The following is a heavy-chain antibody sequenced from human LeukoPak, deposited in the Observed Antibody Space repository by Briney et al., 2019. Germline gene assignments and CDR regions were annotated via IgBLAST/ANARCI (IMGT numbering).Heavy chain of an antibody. CDR3: ASYTAMVTGGYDY. CDR1: GYSISSSYY. J-gene: IGHJ4*02. V-gene: IGHV4-38-2*01. Sequence: SETLSLTCAVSGYSISSSYYWGWIRQPPGKGLEWIGSIYYSGSTYYNPSLKSRVTISVDTSKNQFSLKLSSVTAADTAVYYCASYTAMVTGGYDYWGQGTLVTVSS. CDR2: IYYSGST. D-gene: IGHD5-18*01.